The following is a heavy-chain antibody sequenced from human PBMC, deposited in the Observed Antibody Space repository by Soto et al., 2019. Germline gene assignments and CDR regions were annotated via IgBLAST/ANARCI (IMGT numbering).Heavy chain of an antibody. CDR3: ARVHLGVTAAMSFDY. V-gene: IGHV1-69*06. CDR2: MIPIFGAA. CDR1: GGTFSSYA. J-gene: IGHJ4*02. Sequence: SVKVSCKACGGTFSSYAISLVRQAPRQGLEWMGGMIPIFGAAKYAQKCQGRVTITADKSTSRASMELSSLRSEDTAVYYCARVHLGVTAAMSFDYSGQGTLVNVSS. D-gene: IGHD2-2*01.